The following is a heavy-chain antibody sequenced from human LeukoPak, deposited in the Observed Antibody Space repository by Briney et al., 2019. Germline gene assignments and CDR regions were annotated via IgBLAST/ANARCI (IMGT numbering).Heavy chain of an antibody. CDR1: GFTFSNYG. D-gene: IGHD6-19*01. V-gene: IGHV3-30*02. CDR3: AKDRTVAANRDYYMDV. Sequence: GGSLRLSCAASGFTFSNYGMHWVRQAPGKGLEWVAFIRFDGSTKYDADSVKGRFTISRDNSKSTLYLQMNSLRAEDTAVYYCAKDRTVAANRDYYMDVWGKGTTVTVSS. J-gene: IGHJ6*03. CDR2: IRFDGSTK.